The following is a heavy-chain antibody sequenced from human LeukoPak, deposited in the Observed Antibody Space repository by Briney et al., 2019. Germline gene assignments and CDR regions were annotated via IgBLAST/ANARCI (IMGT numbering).Heavy chain of an antibody. V-gene: IGHV3-30-3*01. CDR3: ARVPADY. CDR2: ISYDGSNK. CDR1: GFTFSSYA. J-gene: IGHJ4*02. Sequence: GRSLRLSCAASGFTFSSYAMHWVRQAPGKGLEWVAVISYDGSNKYYADSVKGRFTISRGNSKNTLYLQMNNLRAEDTAIYYCARVPADYWGQGTLVTVSS.